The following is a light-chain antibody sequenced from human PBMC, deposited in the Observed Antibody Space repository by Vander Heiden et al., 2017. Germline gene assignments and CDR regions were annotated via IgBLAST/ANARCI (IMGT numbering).Light chain of an antibody. CDR2: DDS. CDR1: NIGSKG. CDR3: QVWDSITDHV. Sequence: SYALPQPPSVSVAPGQTAAITWGGNNIGSKGVQWYRQEPGQAPVLVVYDDSDRPSGIPERFSGSTRGNTAMLTISRVEAGDEADYYCQVWDSITDHVFGTGTRVTVL. J-gene: IGLJ1*01. V-gene: IGLV3-21*02.